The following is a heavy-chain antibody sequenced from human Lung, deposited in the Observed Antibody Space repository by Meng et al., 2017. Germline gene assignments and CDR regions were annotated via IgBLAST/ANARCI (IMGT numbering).Heavy chain of an antibody. CDR1: GYSFTTYG. J-gene: IGHJ4*02. CDR2: INTDNGDT. Sequence: QVQLAQSGAEVKKPGASVKVSCQASGYSFTTYGMHWLRQAPGQRLEWMGWINTDNGDTHYSQKFQGRVTITRDTSARTAYMELSSLRSEDTAVYFCARDERGGPYYFDYWGQGTLVTVSS. V-gene: IGHV1-3*04. CDR3: ARDERGGPYYFDY.